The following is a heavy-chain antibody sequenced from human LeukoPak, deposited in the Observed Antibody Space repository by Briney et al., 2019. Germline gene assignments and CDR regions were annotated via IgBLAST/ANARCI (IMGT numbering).Heavy chain of an antibody. V-gene: IGHV1-58*02. J-gene: IGHJ4*02. CDR3: AADHCSGGSCYSVL. CDR1: GFTFTSSA. D-gene: IGHD2-15*01. CDR2: IVVGSGNT. Sequence: SSVTVSFKASGFTFTSSAMQWVRQARGQRLEWIGWIVVGSGNTNYAQKFQERVTITRDMSTSTAYIELSSLRSEDTAVYYCAADHCSGGSCYSVLWGQGTLVTVSS.